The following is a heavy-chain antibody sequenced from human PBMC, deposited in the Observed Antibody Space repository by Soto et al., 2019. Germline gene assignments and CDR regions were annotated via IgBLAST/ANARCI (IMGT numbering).Heavy chain of an antibody. D-gene: IGHD2-2*01. CDR2: ISGSGGST. Sequence: PGGSLRLSCAASGFTFSSYAMSWVRQAPGKGLEWVSAISGSGGSTYYADSVKGRFTISRDNSKNTLYLQMNSLRAEVTAVYYCAKPRVVVPAAKYYFDYWGQGTLVTVSS. J-gene: IGHJ4*02. V-gene: IGHV3-23*01. CDR3: AKPRVVVPAAKYYFDY. CDR1: GFTFSSYA.